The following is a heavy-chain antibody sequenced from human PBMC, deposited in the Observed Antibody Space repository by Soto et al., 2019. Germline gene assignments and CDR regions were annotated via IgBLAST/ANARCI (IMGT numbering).Heavy chain of an antibody. V-gene: IGHV4-4*02. Sequence: SETLSLTCAVSGDSVSSSSCWSWVRQAPGKGLEWIGEIYHSGTFNYNPSLASRVSVSVDKSRNQLSLNLKSVTAADTAVYYCVRSVPAATWQYSGMDVWGQGTTVTAP. D-gene: IGHD2-2*01. CDR1: GDSVSSSSC. CDR3: VRSVPAATWQYSGMDV. CDR2: IYHSGTF. J-gene: IGHJ6*02.